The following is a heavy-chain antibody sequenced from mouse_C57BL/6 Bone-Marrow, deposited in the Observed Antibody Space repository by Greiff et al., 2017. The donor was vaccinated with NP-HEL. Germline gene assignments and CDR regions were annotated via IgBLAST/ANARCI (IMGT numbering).Heavy chain of an antibody. CDR1: GYTFTGYW. J-gene: IGHJ3*01. Sequence: VQLQQSGAELMKPGASVKLSCKATGYTFTGYWIEWVKQRPGHGLEWIGEILPGSGSTTYNEKFKGKATFTADTASNTAYMQLSSLTTEDSAICYCAREGWLVFAYWGQGTLVTVSA. D-gene: IGHD2-2*01. CDR2: ILPGSGST. V-gene: IGHV1-9*01. CDR3: AREGWLVFAY.